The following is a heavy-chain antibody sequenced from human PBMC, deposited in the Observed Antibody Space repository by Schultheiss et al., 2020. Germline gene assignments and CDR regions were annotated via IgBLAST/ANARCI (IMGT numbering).Heavy chain of an antibody. CDR2: ISSSSSYI. CDR3: ANSMVTGWYYFDY. CDR1: GGSISSSS. V-gene: IGHV3-21*04. Sequence: ETLSLTCTVSGGSISSSSYYWGWIRQPPGKGLEWVSSISSSSSYIYYADSVKGRFTISRNNAKNSLYLQMNSLRAEDTAVYYCANSMVTGWYYFDYWGQGNLGTVSS. D-gene: IGHD5-18*01. J-gene: IGHJ4*02.